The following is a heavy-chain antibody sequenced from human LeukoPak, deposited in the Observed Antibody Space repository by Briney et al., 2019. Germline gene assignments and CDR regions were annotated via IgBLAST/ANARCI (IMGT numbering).Heavy chain of an antibody. J-gene: IGHJ5*02. CDR1: GGTFSSYA. Sequence: ASVKVSCKASGGTFSSYAISWVRQAPGQGLEWMGWMIPIFGTANYAQKFQGRVTITADESTSTAYMELSSLRSEDTAVYYCARDSGLLFCSSTSCPPPGFNWFDPWGQGTLVTVSS. D-gene: IGHD2-2*01. CDR3: ARDSGLLFCSSTSCPPPGFNWFDP. CDR2: MIPIFGTA. V-gene: IGHV1-69*13.